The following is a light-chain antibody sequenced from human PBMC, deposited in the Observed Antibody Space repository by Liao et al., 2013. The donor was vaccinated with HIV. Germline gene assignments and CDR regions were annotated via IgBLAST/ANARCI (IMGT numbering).Light chain of an antibody. Sequence: SYELTQPPSVSVSPGQTATITCSGDKLGDRYASWYLQKPGQSPLLVIYQDIKRPSGIPERFSGSNSGNTATLTISGTQAMDEADYYCQAWDSSTDYVFGTGTKVTVL. CDR1: KLGDRY. J-gene: IGLJ1*01. CDR2: QDI. CDR3: QAWDSSTDYV. V-gene: IGLV3-1*01.